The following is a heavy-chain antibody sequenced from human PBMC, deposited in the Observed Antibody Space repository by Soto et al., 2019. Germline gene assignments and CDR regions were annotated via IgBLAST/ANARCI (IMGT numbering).Heavy chain of an antibody. V-gene: IGHV4-39*01. D-gene: IGHD3-9*01. CDR2: IYYRGNA. CDR1: GGSISGYY. J-gene: IGHJ4*02. Sequence: PSETLSLTCTVSGGSISGYYWGWIRQPPGKGLEWIGSIYYRGNAYYNPSLQTRVTISLDKSKSQFSLKLNSVTAADSAVYFCARLEGLATISYYFDFWGPGALVTVSS. CDR3: ARLEGLATISYYFDF.